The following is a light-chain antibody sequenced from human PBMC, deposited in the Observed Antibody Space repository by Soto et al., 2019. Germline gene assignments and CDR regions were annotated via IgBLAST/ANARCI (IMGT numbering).Light chain of an antibody. J-gene: IGKJ4*01. Sequence: DIQMTQSPSSLSSSVGDRVTIGCRASQTVSNWLAWYQQKPGKPPKLLIYKTSTLESGVPSRFSGSGSGTEFTLTISSLQPDDFATYYCQQYNSYPLTFGGGTKVDIK. CDR1: QTVSNW. V-gene: IGKV1-5*03. CDR3: QQYNSYPLT. CDR2: KTS.